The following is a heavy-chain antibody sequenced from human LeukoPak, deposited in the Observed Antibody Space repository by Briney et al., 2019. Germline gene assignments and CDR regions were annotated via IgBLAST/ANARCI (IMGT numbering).Heavy chain of an antibody. Sequence: SETLSLTCAVYGGSFSGYYWSWIRQPPGKGLEWIGDINHSGSTNYNPSLKSRVTISVDTSKDQFSLKLSSVTAADTAVYYCARGGSVRWSLYGDYPSRYYDAFDIWGQGTMVTVSS. CDR2: INHSGST. J-gene: IGHJ3*02. D-gene: IGHD4-17*01. V-gene: IGHV4-34*01. CDR3: ARGGSVRWSLYGDYPSRYYDAFDI. CDR1: GGSFSGYY.